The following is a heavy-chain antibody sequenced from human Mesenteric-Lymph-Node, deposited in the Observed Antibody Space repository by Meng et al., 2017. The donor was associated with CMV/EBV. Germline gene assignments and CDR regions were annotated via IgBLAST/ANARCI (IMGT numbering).Heavy chain of an antibody. CDR3: VRAGKYYDSSTGQTTGTFFDY. Sequence: YDISWVRQSAGQVLEWVGWMHPNSRNRGYAEKFQGRVTMTGDTSTNTAYMELTGLRSEDTAIYYCVRAGKYYDSSTGQTTGTFFDYWGQGALVTVSS. V-gene: IGHV1-8*01. CDR2: MHPNSRNR. D-gene: IGHD3-9*01. CDR1: YD. J-gene: IGHJ4*02.